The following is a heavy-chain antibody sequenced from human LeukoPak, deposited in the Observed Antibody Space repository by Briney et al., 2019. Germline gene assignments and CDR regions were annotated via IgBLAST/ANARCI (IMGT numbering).Heavy chain of an antibody. D-gene: IGHD3-22*01. V-gene: IGHV4-34*01. CDR3: ARRTSWAYYDSSGLIDY. J-gene: IGHJ4*02. Sequence: SETLSLTCAVYGGSFSGYYWSWVRQPPGKGLEWLGEINDSGSTNYNPSLKSRVTISGKTYKNQCSLKRSDVNAGDPAGYYCARRTSWAYYDSSGLIDYWGQGTLVTVSS. CDR1: GGSFSGYY. CDR2: INDSGST.